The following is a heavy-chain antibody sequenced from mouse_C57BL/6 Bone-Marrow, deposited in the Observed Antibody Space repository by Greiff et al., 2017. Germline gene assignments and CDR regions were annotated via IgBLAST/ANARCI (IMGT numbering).Heavy chain of an antibody. J-gene: IGHJ4*01. CDR1: GYTFTDYY. V-gene: IGHV1-76*01. CDR3: ARDYGSSYEYAMDY. Sequence: QVQLQQSGAELVRPGASVKLSCKASGYTFTDYYINWVKQRPGQGLEWIARIYPGSGNTYYNEKFKGKATLTAEKSSSTAYMQLSSLTSEDSAVYFCARDYGSSYEYAMDYWGQGTSVTVSS. D-gene: IGHD1-1*01. CDR2: IYPGSGNT.